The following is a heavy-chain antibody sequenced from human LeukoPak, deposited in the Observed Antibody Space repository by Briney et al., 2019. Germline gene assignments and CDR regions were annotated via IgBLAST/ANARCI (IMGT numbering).Heavy chain of an antibody. CDR1: GGSISSYY. V-gene: IGHV4-59*01. CDR3: ARHSGSSGAFDY. J-gene: IGHJ4*02. CDR2: IYYSGST. D-gene: IGHD6-6*01. Sequence: PSETLSLTCTVSGGSISSYYWSWIRQPPGKGLEWIGYIYYSGSTNYNPSLKSRVTISVDTSKNQFSLKLSSVTAADTAVYYCARHSGSSGAFDYWGQGTLVTVSS.